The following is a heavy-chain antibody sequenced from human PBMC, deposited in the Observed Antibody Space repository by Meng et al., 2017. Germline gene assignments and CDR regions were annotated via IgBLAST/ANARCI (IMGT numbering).Heavy chain of an antibody. D-gene: IGHD1-26*01. V-gene: IGHV3-74*01. CDR3: SRVQVGAPNDY. J-gene: IGHJ4*02. CDR1: GFTFSDSL. CDR2: ISVDGSET. Sequence: GVSRGSFVRDGWSPELSLAPSGFTFSDSLMNYFRQGPGEGLVWVATISVDGSETYYADAVKGRFTISRDNAKNTLYLQMNSLRPEDTAVYYCSRVQVGAPNDYWGQGTLVTVSS.